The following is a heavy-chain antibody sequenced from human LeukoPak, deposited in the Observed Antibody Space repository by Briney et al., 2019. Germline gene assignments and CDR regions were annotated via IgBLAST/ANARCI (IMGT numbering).Heavy chain of an antibody. CDR2: IYRNGST. V-gene: IGHV4-38-2*02. D-gene: IGHD3-10*01. J-gene: IGHJ5*02. CDR3: ARDSGTTGEVKFDP. Sequence: SETLSLTCTVSGYSISSGYFWGWIRQPPGKGLEWIGSIYRNGSTYYNPPLKSRVTISVDTSKNQFSLKLSSVTAADTAVYYCARDSGTTGEVKFDPWGQGTLVTVSS. CDR1: GYSISSGYF.